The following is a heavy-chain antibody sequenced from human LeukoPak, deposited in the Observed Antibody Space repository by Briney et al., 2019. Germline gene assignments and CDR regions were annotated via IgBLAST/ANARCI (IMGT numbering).Heavy chain of an antibody. J-gene: IGHJ4*02. Sequence: TSRTLSLTCTVSGGSISSGGYYWSWIRQHPGKGLEWIGYIYYSGSTYYNPSLKSRVTISVDTSKNQFSLKLSSVTAADTAVYYCAREGGGDYYDSSGYYRFDYWGQGTLVTVSS. V-gene: IGHV4-31*03. CDR1: GGSISSGGYY. CDR2: IYYSGST. D-gene: IGHD3-22*01. CDR3: AREGGGDYYDSSGYYRFDY.